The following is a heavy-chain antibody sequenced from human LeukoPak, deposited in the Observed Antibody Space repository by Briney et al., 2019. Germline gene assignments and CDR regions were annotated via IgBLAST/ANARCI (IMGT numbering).Heavy chain of an antibody. D-gene: IGHD3-22*01. CDR3: AKCLRYYDSSGYYYYFDY. CDR2: ISGSGGST. CDR1: GFTFSSYA. J-gene: IGHJ4*02. V-gene: IGHV3-23*01. Sequence: GGSLRLSCAASGFTFSSYAMSWVRQAPGKGLEWVSAISGSGGSTYYADSVKGRFTISRDNSKNTLYLQMNSLRAEDTAVYYCAKCLRYYDSSGYYYYFDYWGQGTLVTVSS.